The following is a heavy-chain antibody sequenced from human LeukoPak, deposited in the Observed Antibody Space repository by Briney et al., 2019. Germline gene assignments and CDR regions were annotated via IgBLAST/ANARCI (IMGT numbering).Heavy chain of an antibody. V-gene: IGHV5-51*01. CDR3: ASSSGRPPYYFDY. CDR1: GYSFTSYW. J-gene: IGHJ4*02. CDR2: IYSGDSDT. Sequence: GESLKISCKGSGYSFTSYWIGWVRQIPGKGLEWMGIIYSGDSDTRYSPSFQGQVTISHNKSISTTYLQWSSLKAADTAMYYCASSSGRPPYYFDYWGQGTLVTVSS. D-gene: IGHD6-19*01.